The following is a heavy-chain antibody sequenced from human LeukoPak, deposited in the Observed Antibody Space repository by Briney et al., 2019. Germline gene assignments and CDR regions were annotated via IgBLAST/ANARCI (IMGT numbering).Heavy chain of an antibody. CDR3: ARGRLTSSWYYFDY. CDR2: ISSDGSCD. V-gene: IGHV3-74*01. D-gene: IGHD6-19*01. J-gene: IGHJ4*02. Sequence: GGSLRLSCAASGFTFSGYWMHWVRQAPGKGLVWVSRISSDGSCDTYADSVKGRFTISRDNAKNTLYLQMNSLRAEDTAVYYCARGRLTSSWYYFDYWGQGTLVTVSS. CDR1: GFTFSGYW.